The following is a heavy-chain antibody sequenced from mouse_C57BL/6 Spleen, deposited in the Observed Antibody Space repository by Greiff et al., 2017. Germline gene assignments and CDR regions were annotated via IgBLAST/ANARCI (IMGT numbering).Heavy chain of an antibody. Sequence: VQLQQPGAELVRPGSSVKLSCKASGYTFTSYWMHWVKQRPIQGLEWIGNIDPSDSETHYNQKFKDKATLTVDKSSSTAYMQLSSLTSKDSAVYYCARSGDYDCSSYYFDYWGQGTTLTVSS. CDR3: ARSGDYDCSSYYFDY. V-gene: IGHV1-52*01. J-gene: IGHJ2*01. CDR1: GYTFTSYW. D-gene: IGHD1-1*01. CDR2: IDPSDSET.